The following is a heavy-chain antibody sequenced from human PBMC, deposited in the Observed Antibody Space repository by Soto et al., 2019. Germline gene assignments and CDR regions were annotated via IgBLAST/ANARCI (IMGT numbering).Heavy chain of an antibody. CDR3: ARAGSGWLYYYYGMDV. J-gene: IGHJ6*02. Sequence: ASVTVSCKPSGYTLPSYYVHWVRQAPGQGLEWMGIINPSGGSTSYAQKFQGRVTMIRDTSTSTVYMELRSLRSEDTAVYYCARAGSGWLYYYYGMDVWGQGTTVTVSS. CDR1: GYTLPSYY. CDR2: INPSGGST. D-gene: IGHD6-19*01. V-gene: IGHV1-46*01.